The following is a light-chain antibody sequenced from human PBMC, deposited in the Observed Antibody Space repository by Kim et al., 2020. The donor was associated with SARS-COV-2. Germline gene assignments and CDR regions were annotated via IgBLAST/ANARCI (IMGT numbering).Light chain of an antibody. J-gene: IGLJ1*01. CDR3: QAWDSSTHYV. V-gene: IGLV3-1*01. CDR1: KLGDKY. CDR2: QDS. Sequence: SYELTQPPSVSVSPGQTASITCSGDKLGDKYACWYQQKPGQSPVLVIYQDSKRPSGIPERFSGSNSGNTATLTISGTQAMDEADYYCQAWDSSTHYVFRTGTKVTVL.